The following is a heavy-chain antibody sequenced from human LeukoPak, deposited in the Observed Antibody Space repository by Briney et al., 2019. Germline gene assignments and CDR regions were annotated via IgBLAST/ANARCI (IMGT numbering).Heavy chain of an antibody. CDR3: TRDYTIFGEGYFDS. D-gene: IGHD3-3*01. CDR2: IRSKAYGGTT. V-gene: IGHV3-49*04. Sequence: GGSLRLSCTASGFTFGDYGMSWVRQAPGKGLEWVGFIRSKAYGGTTEYAASVKGRFTISRDDSKSIAYLQMNSLKTEDTAVYYCTRDYTIFGEGYFDSWGQGTLVTASS. CDR1: GFTFGDYG. J-gene: IGHJ4*02.